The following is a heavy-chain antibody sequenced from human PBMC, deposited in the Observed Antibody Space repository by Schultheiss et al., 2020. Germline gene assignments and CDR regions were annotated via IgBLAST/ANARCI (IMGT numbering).Heavy chain of an antibody. J-gene: IGHJ6*02. CDR3: ARSPGYYGSGRYYYGMDV. V-gene: IGHV2-70*11. CDR1: GFSLSTSGVG. CDR2: IDWDDDK. Sequence: SGPPLVKPTETLTLTCTFSGFSLSTSGVGVGWIRQPPGKALEWLARIDWDDDKYYSTSLKTRLTISKDTSKNQVVLTMTNMDPVDTATYYCARSPGYYGSGRYYYGMDVWGQGTTVTVSS. D-gene: IGHD3-10*01.